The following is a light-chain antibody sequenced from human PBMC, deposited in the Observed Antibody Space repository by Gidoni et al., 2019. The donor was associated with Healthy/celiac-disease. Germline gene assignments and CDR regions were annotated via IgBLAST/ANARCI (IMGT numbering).Light chain of an antibody. J-gene: IGKJ1*01. CDR2: DAS. CDR1: QSVSSY. CDR3: QQRSNWPWT. V-gene: IGKV3-11*01. Sequence: EIVLKQSPATLSLSPGERATLSCRASQSVSSYLAWYQQKPGQAPRLLIYDASNRATGIPARFSGSGSGTDFTLTISSREPEDFAVYYCQQRSNWPWTFGQGTKVEIK.